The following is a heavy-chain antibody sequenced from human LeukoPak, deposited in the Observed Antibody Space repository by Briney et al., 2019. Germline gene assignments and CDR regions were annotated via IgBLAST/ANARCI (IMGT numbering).Heavy chain of an antibody. Sequence: GGSLRLSCAASGFTFSSYAMSWVRQAPGKGLEWVSVISGSGGSTYYADSVKGRFTISRGNSKSTLYLQMNNLRAEDTAVYYCARGMSSGRHAVDIWGQGTMVTVSS. V-gene: IGHV3-23*01. CDR3: ARGMSSGRHAVDI. CDR2: ISGSGGST. CDR1: GFTFSSYA. J-gene: IGHJ3*02. D-gene: IGHD6-19*01.